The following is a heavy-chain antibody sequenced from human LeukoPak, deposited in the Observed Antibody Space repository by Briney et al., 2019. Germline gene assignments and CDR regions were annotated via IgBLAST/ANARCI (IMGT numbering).Heavy chain of an antibody. D-gene: IGHD2-2*01. CDR3: AKDLKRYCSSTSCYPFDY. CDR2: ISGSGGST. J-gene: IGHJ4*02. Sequence: PGGSLRLSCAAFGFTFSSYAMSWVRQAPGKGLEWVSAISGSGGSTYYADSVKGRFTISRDNSKYTLYLQMNSLRAEDTAVYYCAKDLKRYCSSTSCYPFDYWGQGTLVTVSS. V-gene: IGHV3-23*01. CDR1: GFTFSSYA.